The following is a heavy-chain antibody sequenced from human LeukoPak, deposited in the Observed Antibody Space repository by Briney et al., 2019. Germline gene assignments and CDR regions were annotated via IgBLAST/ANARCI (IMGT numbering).Heavy chain of an antibody. CDR1: GFTFSSYS. CDR2: ISSGSTYR. V-gene: IGHV3-21*01. J-gene: IGHJ3*02. D-gene: IGHD5-24*01. CDR3: ARPVEMATITFSDAFDI. Sequence: GGSLRLSCAASGFTFSSYSMNWVRQAPGKGLEWVSSISSGSTYRYYADSVKGRFTISRDNAKNSLYLQMNSLRAEDTAVYYCARPVEMATITFSDAFDIWGQGTMVTVSS.